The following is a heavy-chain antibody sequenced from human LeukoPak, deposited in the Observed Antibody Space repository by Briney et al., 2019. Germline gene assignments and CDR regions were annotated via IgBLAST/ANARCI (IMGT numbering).Heavy chain of an antibody. CDR3: ARGLHHWYFDL. V-gene: IGHV4-59*01. CDR1: GGSLSSYY. Sequence: PSETLSLTCTVSGGSLSSYYWTWIRQPPGKGLEWIGYIYYTGSTDYNPSLKSRVTMSLDTSKNQFSLKLSSVTAADTAVYYCARGLHHWYFDLWGRGTLVTVSS. CDR2: IYYTGST. D-gene: IGHD4-11*01. J-gene: IGHJ2*01.